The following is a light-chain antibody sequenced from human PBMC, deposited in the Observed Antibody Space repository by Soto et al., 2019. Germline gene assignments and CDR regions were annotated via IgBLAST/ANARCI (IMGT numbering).Light chain of an antibody. CDR3: QQYGSSRWT. Sequence: TQSPVTLSVSPGERATLSCRASQSVSSSYLAWYQQKPGQAPRLLIYGASSRATGIPDRFSGSGSGTDFTLTISRLEPEDFAVYYCQQYGSSRWTFGQGTKVDIK. CDR1: QSVSSSY. CDR2: GAS. V-gene: IGKV3-20*01. J-gene: IGKJ1*01.